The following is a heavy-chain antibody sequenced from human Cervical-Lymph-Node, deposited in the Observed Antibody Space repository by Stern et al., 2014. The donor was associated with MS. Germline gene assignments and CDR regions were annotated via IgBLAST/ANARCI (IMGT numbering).Heavy chain of an antibody. CDR2: ISAYNGNT. Sequence: QVQLVESGAEVKKPGASVKVSCKASGYTFTNYGITWVRQAPGQGLEWLGWISAYNGNTNYAQKLQGRVTMTTDTSTSTAYMELRTLRSDDTAVYYCAREEDGDNWYFQHWGQGTLVTVSS. J-gene: IGHJ1*01. CDR1: GYTFTNYG. D-gene: IGHD4-17*01. CDR3: AREEDGDNWYFQH. V-gene: IGHV1-18*01.